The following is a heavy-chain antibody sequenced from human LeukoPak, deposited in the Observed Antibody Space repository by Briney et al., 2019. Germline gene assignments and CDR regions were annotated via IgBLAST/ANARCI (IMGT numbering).Heavy chain of an antibody. CDR2: ITSSSYT. V-gene: IGHV3-21*01. D-gene: IGHD2-15*01. CDR1: GFTFSTYT. CDR3: AKDYCSDGSCYHYWYFDL. Sequence: GGSLRLSCAASGFTFSTYTMNWVRQAPGKGLEWVSSITSSSYTYYADSMKGRFTISRDNSKTTLYLQMNSLRAEDTAVYYCAKDYCSDGSCYHYWYFDLWGRGTRVTVSS. J-gene: IGHJ2*01.